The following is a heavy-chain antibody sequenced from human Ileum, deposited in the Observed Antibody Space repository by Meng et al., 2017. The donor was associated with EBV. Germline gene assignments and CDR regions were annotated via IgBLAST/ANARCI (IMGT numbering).Heavy chain of an antibody. D-gene: IGHD2-2*01. Sequence: EGHLLEFGEGCGQPWASRRLSCAASGFNFNIYAINWVRQAPGRGLEWVSGITASGGTSYYADSVKGRFSISRDNSANTVYLQMNSLRAEDTAVYFCSNLPYTYWGQGTLVTVSS. CDR2: ITASGGTS. V-gene: IGHV3-23*01. CDR3: SNLPYTY. CDR1: GFNFNIYA. J-gene: IGHJ4*02.